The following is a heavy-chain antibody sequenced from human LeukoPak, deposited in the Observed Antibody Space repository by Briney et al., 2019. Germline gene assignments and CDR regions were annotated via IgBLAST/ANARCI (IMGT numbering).Heavy chain of an antibody. D-gene: IGHD3-16*01. J-gene: IGHJ3*02. Sequence: GESLKISCKGSGNIFTSYWIGWVRQMPGKGLEWMGIIYPDDSDTRYSPSFQGQVTISADKSISTAYLQCSSLKASDTAMYYCARGRGRQATDAFDIWGQGTMVTVSS. CDR3: ARGRGRQATDAFDI. V-gene: IGHV5-51*01. CDR1: GNIFTSYW. CDR2: IYPDDSDT.